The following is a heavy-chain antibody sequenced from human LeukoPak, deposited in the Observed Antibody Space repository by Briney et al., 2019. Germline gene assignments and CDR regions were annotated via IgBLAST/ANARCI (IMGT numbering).Heavy chain of an antibody. CDR2: IRQDGGDK. V-gene: IGHV3-7*03. J-gene: IGHJ5*02. CDR1: GFTFSNYW. CDR3: AKDPDYYDSSGYYRSEWT. D-gene: IGHD3-22*01. Sequence: GGSLRLSCATSGFTFSNYWMCWVRQAPGKGLEWVANIRQDGGDKYYADSVKGRFTISRDNAKNSLYLQMNSLRAEDTAVYYCAKDPDYYDSSGYYRSEWTWGQGTLVTVSS.